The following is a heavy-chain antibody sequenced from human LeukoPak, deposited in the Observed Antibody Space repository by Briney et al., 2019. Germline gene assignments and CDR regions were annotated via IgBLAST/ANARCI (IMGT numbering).Heavy chain of an antibody. J-gene: IGHJ4*02. Sequence: SETLSLTCIVSGHSIVTYYWSWIRQPAGKGMEWIGRINTSGGTNYNPSLKSRVTMSVDTSTNQFSLKLTSVTAADTAVYYCARDAGRTRAPFDYWGQGTLVTVSS. D-gene: IGHD6-13*01. CDR3: ARDAGRTRAPFDY. CDR2: INTSGGT. V-gene: IGHV4-4*07. CDR1: GHSIVTYY.